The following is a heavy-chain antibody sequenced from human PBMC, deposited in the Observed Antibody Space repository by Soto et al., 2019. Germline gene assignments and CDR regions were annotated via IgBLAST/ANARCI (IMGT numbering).Heavy chain of an antibody. D-gene: IGHD4-17*01. CDR2: IWYDGSNK. J-gene: IGHJ4*02. CDR1: GFTFSSYG. Sequence: QVQLVESGGGVVQPGRSLRLSCAASGFTFSSYGMHWVRQAPGKGLEWVAVIWYDGSNKYYADSVKGRFTISRDNSKNTLYLQMNSLRAEDTAVYYCARGSGYGDGTERYFDYWGQGTLVTVSS. CDR3: ARGSGYGDGTERYFDY. V-gene: IGHV3-33*01.